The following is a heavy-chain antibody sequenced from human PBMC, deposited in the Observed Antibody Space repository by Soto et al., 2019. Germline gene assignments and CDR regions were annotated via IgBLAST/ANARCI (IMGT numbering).Heavy chain of an antibody. CDR1: GFTFSSYA. J-gene: IGHJ5*02. CDR3: ARDLGVGANLGGDWFDP. Sequence: PGGSLRLSCAASGFTFSSYAMSWVRQAPGKGLEWVSAISGSGGSTYYADSVKGRFTISRDNSKNTLYLQMNSLRAEDTAVYYCARDLGVGANLGGDWFDPWGQGTLVTVSS. CDR2: ISGSGGST. D-gene: IGHD1-26*01. V-gene: IGHV3-23*01.